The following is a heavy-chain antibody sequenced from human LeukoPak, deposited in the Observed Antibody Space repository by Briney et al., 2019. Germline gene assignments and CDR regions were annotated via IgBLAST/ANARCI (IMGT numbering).Heavy chain of an antibody. Sequence: SETLSLTCTVSGGSISSSSYYWGWIRQPPGKGLDGIGSIYYSGSTYYNPTLKSRVTISVATSKNQFSLKLSSVTAADTAVYYCARVGWAAGTFFDYWGQGTLGTVSP. CDR2: IYYSGST. V-gene: IGHV4-39*01. J-gene: IGHJ4*01. CDR1: GGSISSSSYY. D-gene: IGHD6-13*01. CDR3: ARVGWAAGTFFDY.